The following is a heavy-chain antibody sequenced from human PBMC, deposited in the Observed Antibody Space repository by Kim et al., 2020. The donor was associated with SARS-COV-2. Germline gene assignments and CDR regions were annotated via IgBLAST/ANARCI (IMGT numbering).Heavy chain of an antibody. J-gene: IGHJ6*02. Sequence: ASVKVSCKASGYTFSSYGISWVRQAPGQGLEWMGWISAYNGHTNYAQKVQGRVTMTTDTSTSTAYMELRSLRSDDTAVYYCARGLAQGSLSIRSERYGMDVWGQGTTVTVSS. CDR2: ISAYNGHT. D-gene: IGHD5-12*01. CDR3: ARGLAQGSLSIRSERYGMDV. CDR1: GYTFSSYG. V-gene: IGHV1-18*01.